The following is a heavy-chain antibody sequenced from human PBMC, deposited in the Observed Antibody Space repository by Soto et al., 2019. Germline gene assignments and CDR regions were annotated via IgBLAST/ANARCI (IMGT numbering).Heavy chain of an antibody. CDR3: AKDREDYYGSGSGSDGMDV. V-gene: IGHV3-23*01. CDR1: GFTFSSYA. J-gene: IGHJ6*02. Sequence: EVQLLESGGGLVQPGGSLRLPCAASGFTFSSYAMSWVRQAPGKGLEWVSAISGSGGSTYYADSVKGRFTISRDNSKNTLYLQMNSLRAEDTAVYYCAKDREDYYGSGSGSDGMDVWGQGTTVTVSS. D-gene: IGHD3-10*01. CDR2: ISGSGGST.